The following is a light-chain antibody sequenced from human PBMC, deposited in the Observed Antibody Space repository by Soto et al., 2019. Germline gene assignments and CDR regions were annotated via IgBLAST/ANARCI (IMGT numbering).Light chain of an antibody. J-gene: IGKJ1*01. Sequence: AIRMTQSPSSLSASAGDRVAIACRASQAVGRYLAWYQQKPGQAPKLLIYGASTLQSGVPSRFSGGGSVTDFTLTISCLQSEDFATYYCQHYKNYPWTFGQGTKVEIK. CDR2: GAS. CDR1: QAVGRY. V-gene: IGKV1-8*01. CDR3: QHYKNYPWT.